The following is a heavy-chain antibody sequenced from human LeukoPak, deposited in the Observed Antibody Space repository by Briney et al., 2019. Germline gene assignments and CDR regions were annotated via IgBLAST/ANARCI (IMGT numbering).Heavy chain of an antibody. V-gene: IGHV3-23*01. Sequence: GGSLRLSCAASGFTVSSNYMSWVRQAPGKGLEWVSAISISGGSTYYADSVKGRFTISRDNSKNTLYLQMNSLRPEDTAVYYCANEIRPNDHWGQGTPVTVSS. CDR2: ISISGGST. CDR1: GFTVSSNY. D-gene: IGHD4-17*01. J-gene: IGHJ4*02. CDR3: ANEIRPNDH.